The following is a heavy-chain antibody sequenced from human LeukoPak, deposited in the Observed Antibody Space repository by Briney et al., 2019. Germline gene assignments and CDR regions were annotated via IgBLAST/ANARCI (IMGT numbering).Heavy chain of an antibody. V-gene: IGHV3-48*03. D-gene: IGHD6-19*01. Sequence: GGPLRLSCAASGFTFSSYEMNWVRQAPGKGLEWVSYISSSGSTIYYADSVKGRFTISRDNAKNSLYLQMNSLRAEDTAVYYCAREMLAAVAAQSWGQGTLVTVSS. J-gene: IGHJ5*02. CDR3: AREMLAAVAAQS. CDR1: GFTFSSYE. CDR2: ISSSGSTI.